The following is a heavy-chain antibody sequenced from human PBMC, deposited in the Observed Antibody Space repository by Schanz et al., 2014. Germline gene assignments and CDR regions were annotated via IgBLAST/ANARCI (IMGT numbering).Heavy chain of an antibody. D-gene: IGHD2-15*01. CDR3: ARGGRYCSGGGCHYPYNYDGMDV. CDR1: GFTFSDHY. CDR2: ISGTTTYT. Sequence: PGGSLRLSCAASGFTFSDHYMDWVRQAPGKGLEWVSYISGTTTYTNYADSVRGRFTISRDRFQNTLYLRMSSLRAEDTAVYYCARGGRYCSGGGCHYPYNYDGMDVWGQGTLVTVSS. V-gene: IGHV3-11*06. J-gene: IGHJ6*02.